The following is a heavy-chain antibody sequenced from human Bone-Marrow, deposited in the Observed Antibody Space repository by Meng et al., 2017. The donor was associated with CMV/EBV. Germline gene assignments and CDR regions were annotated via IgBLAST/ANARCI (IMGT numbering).Heavy chain of an antibody. D-gene: IGHD5-24*01. J-gene: IGHJ4*02. CDR3: ARGGYNSFCLDY. CDR2: ISYDGSNK. CDR1: GFTLSSYP. V-gene: IGHV3-30*04. Sequence: GESLKISCAASGFTLSSYPMHWVRQAPGKGLEWVAVISYDGSNKYYADSVKGRFTISRDNSKNTLYLQMNSLRAEDTAVYYCARGGYNSFCLDYWGQGTLVTVSS.